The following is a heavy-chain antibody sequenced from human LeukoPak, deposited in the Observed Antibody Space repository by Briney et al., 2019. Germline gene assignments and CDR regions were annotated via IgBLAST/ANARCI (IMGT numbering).Heavy chain of an antibody. J-gene: IGHJ4*02. CDR2: ISGSGGST. CDR1: GFTFSSYA. V-gene: IGHV3-23*01. CDR3: AKGTIAARPSGPDY. Sequence: GGSLRLSCAASGFTFSSYAMSWVRQAPGKGLEWVSAISGSGGSTYYADSVKGRFTISRDNSRNTLYLQMNSLRAEDTAVYYCAKGTIAARPSGPDYWGQGTLVTVSS. D-gene: IGHD6-6*01.